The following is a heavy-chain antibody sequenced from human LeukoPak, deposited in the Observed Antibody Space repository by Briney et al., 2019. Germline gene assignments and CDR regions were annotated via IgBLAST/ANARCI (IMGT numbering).Heavy chain of an antibody. CDR3: ARVGDLYCSSTSCYGPRGAFDI. CDR2: ISYDGSNK. J-gene: IGHJ3*02. V-gene: IGHV3-30*03. Sequence: GGSLRLSCAASGFTFSGDGMHWVRQAPGKGLEWGAVISYDGSNKYYADSGKGRFTISRDNSKNTLYLQMNSLRAEHTAVYYCARVGDLYCSSTSCYGPRGAFDIWGQGTMVTVSS. CDR1: GFTFSGDG. D-gene: IGHD2-2*01.